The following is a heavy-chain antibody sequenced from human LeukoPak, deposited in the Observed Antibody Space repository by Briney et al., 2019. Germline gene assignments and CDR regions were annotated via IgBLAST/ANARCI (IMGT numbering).Heavy chain of an antibody. CDR1: GFTFSNYG. CDR2: ISYEGSTS. V-gene: IGHV3-30*03. Sequence: GGSLRLSCAASGFTFSNYGMQWVRQAPGKGLEWVAVISYEGSTSYYADSVKGRFTISRDNSKSTLILQMNGLRSEDTAVYYCARETVVVPAAISFDIWGQGTMVTVSS. D-gene: IGHD2-2*02. CDR3: ARETVVVPAAISFDI. J-gene: IGHJ3*02.